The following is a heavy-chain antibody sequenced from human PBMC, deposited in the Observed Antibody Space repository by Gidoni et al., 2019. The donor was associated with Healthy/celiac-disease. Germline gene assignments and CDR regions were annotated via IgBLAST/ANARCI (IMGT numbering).Heavy chain of an antibody. CDR3: AREGWVAATYYYYYYMDV. V-gene: IGHV1-3*01. J-gene: IGHJ6*03. CDR2: INAGNGNT. D-gene: IGHD2-15*01. CDR1: GYTFTSYA. Sequence: QVQLVQSGAEVKKPGASVKVSCKASGYTFTSYAMHWVRQAPGQRLEWMGWINAGNGNTKYSQKFQGRVTITRDTSASTAYMELSSLRSEDTAVYYCAREGWVAATYYYYYYMDVWGKGTTVTVSS.